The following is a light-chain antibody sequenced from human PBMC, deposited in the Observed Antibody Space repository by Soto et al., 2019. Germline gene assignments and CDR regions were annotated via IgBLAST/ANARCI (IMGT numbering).Light chain of an antibody. CDR2: AAS. CDR3: QQYTRSQYI. Sequence: IVLTQSPGTLSLSPGDRATLSCRASQRLSTSYLAWYQQKPGQAPRLLIFAASSRATGIPDRFSGSGSGTDFTLTISRLEPEDFAVYYCQQYTRSQYIFGQGTKLEIK. J-gene: IGKJ2*01. V-gene: IGKV3-20*01. CDR1: QRLSTSY.